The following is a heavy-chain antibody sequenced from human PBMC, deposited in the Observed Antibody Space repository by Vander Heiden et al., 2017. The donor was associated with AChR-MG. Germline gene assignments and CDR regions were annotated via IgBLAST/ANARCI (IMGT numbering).Heavy chain of an antibody. CDR3: AKAQEQQLVLDDALDI. J-gene: IGHJ3*02. CDR2: ISGSGGST. V-gene: IGHV3-23*01. D-gene: IGHD6-13*01. Sequence: EVQLLESGGGLVQPGGSLRLSCEASGYTFSTYGRSWVRQAPGKGLEWVSAISGSGGSTFYADSVKGRFTISRHNSKNTMFLQMNSLSADDTAIYYCAKAQEQQLVLDDALDIWGQGTLVTVSS. CDR1: GYTFSTYG.